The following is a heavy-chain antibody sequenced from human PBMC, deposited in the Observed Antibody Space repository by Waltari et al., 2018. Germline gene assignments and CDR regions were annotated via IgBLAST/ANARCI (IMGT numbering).Heavy chain of an antibody. V-gene: IGHV4-61*01. CDR1: GGPVSSGRYY. CDR2: IYYSGST. CDR3: ARSLLYYYDSSGYPTGAFDI. J-gene: IGHJ3*02. D-gene: IGHD3-22*01. Sequence: QVQLQESGPGLVKPSETLSLTCTVSGGPVSSGRYYWSWIRQPPGKGREWIGYIYYSGSTNYNPSLKSRVTISVDTSKNQFSLKLSSVTAADTAVYYCARSLLYYYDSSGYPTGAFDIWGQGTMVTVSS.